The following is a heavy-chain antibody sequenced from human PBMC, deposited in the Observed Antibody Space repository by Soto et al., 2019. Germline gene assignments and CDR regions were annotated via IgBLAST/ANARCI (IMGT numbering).Heavy chain of an antibody. V-gene: IGHV4-31*03. CDR3: ARDRGYCMDV. Sequence: QVQLQESGPGLVKPSQTLSLTCTVSGGSISGGNYYWNWLRQHPGKGLEWIGYIFTSGSGSTSYNPCLKSRGIISVDTSNNQFSLRPNSVTAADTAVYYCARDRGYCMDVWGHGTTVPVSS. CDR2: IFTSGSGST. J-gene: IGHJ6*02. CDR1: GGSISGGNYY.